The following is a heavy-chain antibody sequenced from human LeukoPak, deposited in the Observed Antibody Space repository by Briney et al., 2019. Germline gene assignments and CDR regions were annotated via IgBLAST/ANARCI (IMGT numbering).Heavy chain of an antibody. V-gene: IGHV4-39*07. Sequence: PSETLSLTCTVSGGSISSSSYYWGWIRQPPGKGLEWIGSIYYSGSTYYNPSLKSRVTISVDTSKNQFSLKLSSVTAADTAVYYCARGPTIFGVVINGMDVWGQGTTVTVSS. CDR1: GGSISSSSYY. D-gene: IGHD3-3*01. CDR3: ARGPTIFGVVINGMDV. J-gene: IGHJ6*02. CDR2: IYYSGST.